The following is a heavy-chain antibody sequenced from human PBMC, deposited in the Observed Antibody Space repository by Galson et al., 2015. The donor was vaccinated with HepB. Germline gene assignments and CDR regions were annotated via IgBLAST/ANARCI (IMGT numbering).Heavy chain of an antibody. CDR2: ISGSGGST. CDR3: AKDPPGYSSGWYFQAG. Sequence: SLRLSCAASGFTFSSYAMSWVRQAPGKGLEWVSAISGSGGSTYYADSVKGRFTISRDNSKNTLYLQMNSLRAEDTAVYYCAKDPPGYSSGWYFQAGWGQGTLVTVSS. D-gene: IGHD6-19*01. CDR1: GFTFSSYA. V-gene: IGHV3-23*01. J-gene: IGHJ4*02.